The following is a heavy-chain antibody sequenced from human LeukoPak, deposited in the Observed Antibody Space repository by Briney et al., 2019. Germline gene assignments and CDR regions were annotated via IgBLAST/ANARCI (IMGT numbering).Heavy chain of an antibody. J-gene: IGHJ4*02. D-gene: IGHD3-9*01. V-gene: IGHV4-4*02. CDR3: ARVGGRYDILTGYYSVLGFDY. CDR1: GGSISSSNW. Sequence: PSETLSLTCAVSGGSISSSNWWSWVRQPPGKGLEWIGEIYLGGRTNYNPSLKSRVTISIDKSKNQFSLKLSSVTAAYTAVYYCARVGGRYDILTGYYSVLGFDYWGQGTLVTVSS. CDR2: IYLGGRT.